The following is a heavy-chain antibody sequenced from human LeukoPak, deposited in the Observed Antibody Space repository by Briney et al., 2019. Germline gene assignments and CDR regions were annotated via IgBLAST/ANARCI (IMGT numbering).Heavy chain of an antibody. Sequence: SETLSLTCTVSGGSISNYFWSWIRQPPGKGLECIGYIYYSDSTNYNPSLKSRVTVSVDTSKNQFSLKLSSVTAADTALYYCAREERGSSYGWAFDIWGQGTMFTVSS. D-gene: IGHD5-18*01. V-gene: IGHV4-59*12. CDR3: AREERGSSYGWAFDI. CDR2: IYYSDST. J-gene: IGHJ3*02. CDR1: GGSISNYF.